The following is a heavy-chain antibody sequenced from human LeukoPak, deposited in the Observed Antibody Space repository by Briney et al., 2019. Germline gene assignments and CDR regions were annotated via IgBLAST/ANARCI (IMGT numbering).Heavy chain of an antibody. CDR3: AKGYSSGWYFFDY. D-gene: IGHD6-19*01. CDR1: GFSFSSYA. CDR2: ISDSGGST. J-gene: IGHJ4*02. Sequence: PVGSLRLSCAVSGFSFSSYAMSWVRQAPGKGLEWVSAISDSGGSTNYADSVKGRFTISRDNSKNTLYLQMNSLRAEDTAVYYCAKGYSSGWYFFDYWGQGTLVTVSS. V-gene: IGHV3-23*01.